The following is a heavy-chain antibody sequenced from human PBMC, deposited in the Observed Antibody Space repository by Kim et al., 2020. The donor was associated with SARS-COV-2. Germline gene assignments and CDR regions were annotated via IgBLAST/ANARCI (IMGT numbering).Heavy chain of an antibody. CDR3: ARVNYDSSGYYYEVFDY. CDR1: GFTFSSYS. CDR2: ISSSSSYI. D-gene: IGHD3-22*01. Sequence: GGSLRLSCAASGFTFSSYSMNWVRQAPGKGLEWVSSISSSSSYIYYADSVKGRFTISRDNAKNSLYLQMNSLRAEDTAVYYCARVNYDSSGYYYEVFDYWGQGTLVTVSS. J-gene: IGHJ4*02. V-gene: IGHV3-21*01.